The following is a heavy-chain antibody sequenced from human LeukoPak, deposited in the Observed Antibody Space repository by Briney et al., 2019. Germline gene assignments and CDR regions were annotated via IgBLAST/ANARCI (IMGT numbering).Heavy chain of an antibody. CDR2: INPNSGGT. V-gene: IGHV1-2*02. J-gene: IGHJ4*02. D-gene: IGHD3-22*01. CDR1: GYTFTGYY. CDR3: ARGLPLRGYYDDY. Sequence: GASVKVSCKASGYTFTGYYMHWVRQAPGQGLEWMGWINPNSGGTNYAQKFQGRVTVTRDTSISTAYMELSRLRSDDTAVYYCARGLPLRGYYDDYWGQGTLVTVSS.